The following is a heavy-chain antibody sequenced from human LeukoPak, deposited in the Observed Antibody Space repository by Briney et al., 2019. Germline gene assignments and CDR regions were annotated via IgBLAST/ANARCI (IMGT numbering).Heavy chain of an antibody. V-gene: IGHV3-53*01. D-gene: IGHD1-1*01. CDR2: IDSDAQRT. CDR1: GGSISSSNW. Sequence: PSGTLSLTCAVSGGSISSSNWWSWVRQPPGKGLEWIAGIDSDAQRTHFADSMKGRFTISRDNSKSTLYLQINDLRAEDTALYFCAKGTTTWIKTEEYWGQGTLVTVSS. CDR3: AKGTTTWIKTEEY. J-gene: IGHJ4*02.